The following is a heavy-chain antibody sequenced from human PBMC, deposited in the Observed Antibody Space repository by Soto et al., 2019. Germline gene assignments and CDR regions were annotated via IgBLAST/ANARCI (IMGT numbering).Heavy chain of an antibody. V-gene: IGHV3-66*01. CDR1: GFTVSSNY. J-gene: IGHJ4*02. CDR2: IYSGGST. CDR3: AKLTVDTTMVDNF. D-gene: IGHD5-18*01. Sequence: GSLRLSCAASGFTVSSNYMSWVRQAPGKGLEWVSVIYSGGSTYYADSVKGRFTISRDNSKNTLYLQMNSLRAEDTAVYYCAKLTVDTTMVDNFWGQGTLVTVS.